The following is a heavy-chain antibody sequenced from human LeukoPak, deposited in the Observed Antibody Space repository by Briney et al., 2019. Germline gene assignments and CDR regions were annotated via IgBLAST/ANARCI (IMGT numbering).Heavy chain of an antibody. J-gene: IGHJ4*02. D-gene: IGHD5-18*01. Sequence: PGGSLRLSCAASGFTFSSYAMNWVRQAPGKGLEWGSAISGSGDNTYYADSVKGRFTISRDNSQNPLYLQLNGLSAADTAVYYSAKPDRVNTAMITVDYWGQGTLVTVSS. CDR2: ISGSGDNT. CDR3: AKPDRVNTAMITVDY. CDR1: GFTFSSYA. V-gene: IGHV3-23*01.